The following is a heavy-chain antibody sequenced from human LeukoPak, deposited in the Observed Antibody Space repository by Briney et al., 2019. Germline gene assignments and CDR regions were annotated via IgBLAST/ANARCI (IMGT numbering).Heavy chain of an antibody. J-gene: IGHJ4*02. Sequence: GGSLRLSCAASGFTFHHYAIHWVRQVPGKCLELVSGISWNSAYIGYADSVKGRFTISRDNAKDSVYLQMNSLRAEDTALYYCAKDKAPHYSGYDWDLDFWGQGTMVTVSS. CDR3: AKDKAPHYSGYDWDLDF. CDR2: ISWNSAYI. CDR1: GFTFHHYA. D-gene: IGHD5-12*01. V-gene: IGHV3-9*01.